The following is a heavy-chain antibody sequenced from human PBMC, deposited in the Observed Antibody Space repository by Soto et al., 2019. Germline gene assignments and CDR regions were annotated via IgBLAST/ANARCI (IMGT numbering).Heavy chain of an antibody. J-gene: IGHJ5*02. CDR1: GGSISSYY. CDR3: ATGGGSSWYGEWFDP. V-gene: IGHV4-59*01. D-gene: IGHD6-13*01. Sequence: QVQLQESGPGLVKPSETLSLTCTVSGGSISSYYWSWIRQPPGKGLEWIGYIYYSGSTNYNPSLKSRVPISVDTSKNPVSLQLSSVTAADTAVYYCATGGGSSWYGEWFDPWGQGTLVTVSS. CDR2: IYYSGST.